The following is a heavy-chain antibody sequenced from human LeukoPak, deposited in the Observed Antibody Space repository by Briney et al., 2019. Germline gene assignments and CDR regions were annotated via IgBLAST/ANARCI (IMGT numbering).Heavy chain of an antibody. D-gene: IGHD4-11*01. CDR2: IYHSGST. V-gene: IGHV4-38-2*02. CDR3: ARDGRLHAFDY. Sequence: MPSETLSPTCTVSGYSISSGYYWGWIRQPPGKGLAWIGSIYHSGSTYYNPSLKSRVTISVDTSKNQFSLKLSSVTAADTAVYYCARDGRLHAFDYWGQGTLVTVSS. CDR1: GYSISSGYY. J-gene: IGHJ4*02.